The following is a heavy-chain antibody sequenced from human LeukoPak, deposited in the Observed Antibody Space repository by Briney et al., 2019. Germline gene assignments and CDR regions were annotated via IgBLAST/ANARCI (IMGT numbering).Heavy chain of an antibody. V-gene: IGHV1-46*01. J-gene: IGHJ4*02. D-gene: IGHD4-23*01. CDR3: ASRAGGNSDFDY. CDR2: INPSGGDT. Sequence: ASVKVSCKASGYTFTSYYMHWVRQAPGQGLEWMGIINPSGGDTSYAQKFQGRLTMTRDTSTNTVYMELNSLRSEDTAVYYCASRAGGNSDFDYWGQGTLVTVSS. CDR1: GYTFTSYY.